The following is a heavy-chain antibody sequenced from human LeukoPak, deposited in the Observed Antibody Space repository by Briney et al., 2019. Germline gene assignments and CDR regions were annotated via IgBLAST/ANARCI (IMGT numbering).Heavy chain of an antibody. V-gene: IGHV1-69*04. CDR3: ARDEPTYYYDSSGYYYTY. Sequence: GASVKVSCKASGGTFSSYAISWVRQAPGQGLEWVGRIIPILGIANYAQKFQGRVTITADKSTSTAYMELSSLRSEDTAVYYCARDEPTYYYDSSGYYYTYWGQGTLVTVSS. D-gene: IGHD3-22*01. CDR2: IIPILGIA. CDR1: GGTFSSYA. J-gene: IGHJ4*02.